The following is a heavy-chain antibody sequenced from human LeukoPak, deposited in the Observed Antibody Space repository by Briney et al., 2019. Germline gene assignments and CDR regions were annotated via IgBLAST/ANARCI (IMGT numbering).Heavy chain of an antibody. Sequence: PGGSLRLSCAASGFTFSSYEMNWVRQAPGKGLEWVSYISSSGSTIYYADSVKGRITISRDNAKNSLYLQMNSLRAEDTAVYYCAREGSRGVGSTSREAYCYGMDVWGKGTTVTVSS. CDR3: AREGSRGVGSTSREAYCYGMDV. J-gene: IGHJ6*04. V-gene: IGHV3-48*03. CDR2: ISSSGSTI. CDR1: GFTFSSYE. D-gene: IGHD2-2*01.